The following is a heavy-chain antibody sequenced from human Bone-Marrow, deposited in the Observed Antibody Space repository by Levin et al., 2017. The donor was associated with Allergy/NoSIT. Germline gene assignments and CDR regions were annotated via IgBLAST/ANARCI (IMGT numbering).Heavy chain of an antibody. D-gene: IGHD1-14*01. V-gene: IGHV3-7*01. CDR1: GFPFSNYW. CDR2: IKPDGSDK. J-gene: IGHJ4*02. Sequence: LSLTCAASGFPFSNYWMSWVRQTPGKGLQWVANIKPDGSDKIYVDSVKGRFTVSRDNAKNSVYLQMNSLRTEDTAIYYCVRFPGDDWGQGTLVTVSS. CDR3: VRFPGDD.